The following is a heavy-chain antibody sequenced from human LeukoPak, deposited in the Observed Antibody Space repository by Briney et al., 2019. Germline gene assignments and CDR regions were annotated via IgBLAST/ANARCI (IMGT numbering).Heavy chain of an antibody. CDR1: GGSISSFY. Sequence: SETLSLTCTVSGGSISSFYWSWIRQPPGKGLEWIGHIFYSGSTKYNPSLKSRVTISVDTSKNQFSLNLSSVTAADTALYSCARVRNNRNDGVGSRWYMDVWGKGTTVTISS. CDR2: IFYSGST. CDR3: ARVRNNRNDGVGSRWYMDV. J-gene: IGHJ6*03. D-gene: IGHD1-1*01. V-gene: IGHV4-59*01.